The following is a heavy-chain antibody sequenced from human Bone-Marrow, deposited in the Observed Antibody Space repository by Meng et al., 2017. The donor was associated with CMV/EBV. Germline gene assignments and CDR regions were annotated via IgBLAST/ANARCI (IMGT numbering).Heavy chain of an antibody. CDR1: GFTFSDYY. J-gene: IGHJ4*02. CDR2: ISSSGSTI. CDR3: ASNRGDNWGVDY. D-gene: IGHD7-27*01. Sequence: GESLKISCAASGFTFSDYYMSWIRQAPGKGLEWVSYISSSGSTIYYADSVKGRFTVSRDNSKNTVYLQMNSLRVEDTAVYYCASNRGDNWGVDYWGQGTQVTVSS. V-gene: IGHV3-11*04.